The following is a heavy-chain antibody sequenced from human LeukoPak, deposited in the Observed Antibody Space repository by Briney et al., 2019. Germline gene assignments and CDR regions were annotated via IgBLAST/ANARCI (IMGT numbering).Heavy chain of an antibody. V-gene: IGHV4-59*01. CDR1: GGSISSYY. J-gene: IGHJ3*02. CDR3: AREGYYDSSDAFDI. CDR2: IYYSGST. Sequence: ASETLSLTCTVSGGSISSYYWSWIRQPPGKGLEWIGYIYYSGSTNYNPSLKSRVTISVDTSKNQFSLKLSSVTAADTAVYYCAREGYYDSSDAFDIWGQGTMVTVSS. D-gene: IGHD3-22*01.